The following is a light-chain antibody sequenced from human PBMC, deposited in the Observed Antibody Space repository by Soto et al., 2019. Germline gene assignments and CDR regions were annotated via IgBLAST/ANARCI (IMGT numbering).Light chain of an antibody. Sequence: QSALTQPASVSGSPGQSITISCTGTSSDIGGYDCVSWYQQHPGKAPELMIFEVSNRPSGVSNRFSGSKSGNTASLTISGLQAEDEADYYCSSYTGSSVIFGGGTKLTVL. V-gene: IGLV2-14*01. J-gene: IGLJ2*01. CDR2: EVS. CDR3: SSYTGSSVI. CDR1: SSDIGGYDC.